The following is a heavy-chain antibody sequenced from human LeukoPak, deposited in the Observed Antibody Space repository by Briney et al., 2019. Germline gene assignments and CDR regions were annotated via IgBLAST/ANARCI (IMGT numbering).Heavy chain of an antibody. D-gene: IGHD3-10*01. CDR3: ASYYHGFDY. V-gene: IGHV4-30-4*01. CDR1: GGSISSGNYY. CDR2: IYYSGST. Sequence: SQTLSLTCTVSGGSISSGNYYYSWLRQPPRKGLEWIGYIYYSGSTYYNPSLKSRVTISVDTSNNQFSLKLSSVTAADTAVYYCASYYHGFDYWAREPWSPSPQ. J-gene: IGHJ4*02.